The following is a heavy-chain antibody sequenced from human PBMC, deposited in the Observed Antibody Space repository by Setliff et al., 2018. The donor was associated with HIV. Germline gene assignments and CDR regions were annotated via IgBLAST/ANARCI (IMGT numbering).Heavy chain of an antibody. CDR3: ARSLYDSSDYPMTY. CDR1: GYTFTDYY. J-gene: IGHJ4*02. CDR2: IYPNTGGT. Sequence: GASVKVSCKASGYTFTDYYIHWVRQAPGQGLEWMGWIYPNTGGTNYAQKFQGRVTMTRDTSISTAYMELSRLRSDDTAVYYCARSLYDSSDYPMTYWGQGTLVTVSS. D-gene: IGHD3-22*01. V-gene: IGHV1-2*02.